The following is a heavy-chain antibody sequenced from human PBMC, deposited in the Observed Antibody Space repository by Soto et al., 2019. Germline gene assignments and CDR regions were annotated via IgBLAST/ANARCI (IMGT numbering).Heavy chain of an antibody. CDR1: GDSISSIIYS. CDR2: IYYTGST. V-gene: IGHV4-39*01. J-gene: IGHJ5*02. D-gene: IGHD2-2*01. CDR3: AKVQHQYIWFDP. Sequence: SETLSLTCTVSGDSISSIIYSWGWIRQPPGKGLEWIGNIYYTGSTYYNPSLKSRVTISVYTSKNQFSLNLRSVTAADTAVYHCAKVQHQYIWFDPWGQGTLVTVSS.